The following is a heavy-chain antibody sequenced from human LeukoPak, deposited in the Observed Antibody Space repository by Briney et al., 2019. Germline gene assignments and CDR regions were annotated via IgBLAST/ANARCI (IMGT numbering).Heavy chain of an antibody. Sequence: ASVKVSCKASGYTFTSYDLNWVRQATGQGLEWMGWMNPNSGNTGYAQKFQGRVTMTRNTSISTAYMELSSLRSEDTAVYYCARGGSRELQYSSSIFDYWGQGTLVTVSS. CDR2: MNPNSGNT. V-gene: IGHV1-8*01. J-gene: IGHJ4*02. CDR3: ARGGSRELQYSSSIFDY. D-gene: IGHD6-6*01. CDR1: GYTFTSYD.